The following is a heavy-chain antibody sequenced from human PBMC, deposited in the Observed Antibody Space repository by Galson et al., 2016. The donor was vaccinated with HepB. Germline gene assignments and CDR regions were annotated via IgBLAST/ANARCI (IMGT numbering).Heavy chain of an antibody. D-gene: IGHD1-26*01. CDR2: IRCKWNVYTT. J-gene: IGHJ3*01. CDR1: GFTFSDHY. V-gene: IGHV3-72*01. CDR3: GRWSYRNYKLDSSEV. Sequence: SLRLSCAASGFTFSDHYMHWVRQAPGKGLEWVASIRCKWNVYTTEYAASVKGRSTISTDDSKYSLNLQMNSQNTEDTAFYYCGRWSYRNYKLDSSEVWGQGTVVIVSS.